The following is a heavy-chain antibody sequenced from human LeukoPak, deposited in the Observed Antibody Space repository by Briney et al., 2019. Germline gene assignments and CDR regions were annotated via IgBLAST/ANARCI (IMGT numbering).Heavy chain of an antibody. CDR2: ISYDGSNK. J-gene: IGHJ4*02. CDR1: GFTFSSYA. Sequence: GGSLSLSCAASGFTFSSYAMHWVRQAPGKGLEWVAVISYDGSNKYYADSVKGRFTISRDNSKNTLYLQMNSLRAEDTAVYYCARDLDGDSPPEYWGQGTLVTVSS. CDR3: ARDLDGDSPPEY. D-gene: IGHD4-17*01. V-gene: IGHV3-30*04.